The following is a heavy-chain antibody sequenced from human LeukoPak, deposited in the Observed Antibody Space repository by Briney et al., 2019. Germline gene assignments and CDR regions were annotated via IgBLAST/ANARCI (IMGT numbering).Heavy chain of an antibody. Sequence: SGTLSLTCAVSVGSISSGNWWTWVRQSPGKGLEWIGEIYHNGTLNYNPSLKSRVTISADSFKNHFSLKLTSVTAADTAVYYCATAPILRGEGGEHYKYGMDVWGQGTTVIVSS. D-gene: IGHD2-2*02. J-gene: IGHJ6*02. V-gene: IGHV4-4*02. CDR3: ATAPILRGEGGEHYKYGMDV. CDR2: IYHNGTL. CDR1: VGSISSGNW.